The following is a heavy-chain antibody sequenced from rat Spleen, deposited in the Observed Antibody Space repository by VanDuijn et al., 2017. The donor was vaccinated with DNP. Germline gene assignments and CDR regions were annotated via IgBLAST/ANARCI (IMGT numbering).Heavy chain of an antibody. J-gene: IGHJ2*01. V-gene: IGHV5-25*01. CDR1: GFTFSSYW. CDR2: ISTSGGST. Sequence: EVQLVESGGGLVQPGRSLKLSCAASGFTFSSYWMFWVRQAPTKGLEWVASISTSGGSTYYRDSVKGRFTVSRDNAKSTLYLQMDSLRSEDTATYYCARGTVNDYWGQGVMVTVSS. CDR3: ARGTVNDY. D-gene: IGHD1-1*01.